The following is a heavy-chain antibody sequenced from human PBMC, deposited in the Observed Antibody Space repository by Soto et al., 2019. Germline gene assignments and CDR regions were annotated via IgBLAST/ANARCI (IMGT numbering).Heavy chain of an antibody. V-gene: IGHV4-31*03. CDR3: ARGDRSYESDAFDI. CDR1: GGSISSGGYY. Sequence: QVQLQESGPGLVKPSQTLSLTCTVSGGSISSGGYYWSWIRQHPGKGLEWIGYIYYSGSTYYNPSLKSRVTISVDTSKNQFSLKLSSVTAADTAVYYCARGDRSYESDAFDIWGQGTMVTVSS. CDR2: IYYSGST. J-gene: IGHJ3*02. D-gene: IGHD1-26*01.